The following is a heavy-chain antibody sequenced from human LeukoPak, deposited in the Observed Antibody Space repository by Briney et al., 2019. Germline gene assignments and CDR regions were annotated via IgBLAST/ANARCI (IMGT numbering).Heavy chain of an antibody. CDR3: VRDQRRIEVAGYYSDY. V-gene: IGHV1-46*01. CDR2: LNPKTGTT. D-gene: IGHD6-19*01. CDR1: GFTLTSYY. J-gene: IGHJ4*02. Sequence: ASVKVSCMTSGFTLTSYYFFWVRLAPGQGLEWMGILNPKTGTTGYAQKFQGRVNLTRDTSTSTVYMELSSLRSEDTAIYYCVRDQRRIEVAGYYSDYWGQGTLVTVSS.